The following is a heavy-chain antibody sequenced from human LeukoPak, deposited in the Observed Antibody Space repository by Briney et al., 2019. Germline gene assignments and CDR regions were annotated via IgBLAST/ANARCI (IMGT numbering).Heavy chain of an antibody. Sequence: PGGSLRLSCAASGFTFSSYWMSWVRQAPGKGLEWVANIKQDGSEKYYVDSVKGRFTISRDNAKNSLYLQMNSLRAEDTAVYYCRMVRGVSDAFDIWGQGTMVTVSS. V-gene: IGHV3-7*03. J-gene: IGHJ3*02. CDR2: IKQDGSEK. CDR3: RMVRGVSDAFDI. D-gene: IGHD3-10*01. CDR1: GFTFSSYW.